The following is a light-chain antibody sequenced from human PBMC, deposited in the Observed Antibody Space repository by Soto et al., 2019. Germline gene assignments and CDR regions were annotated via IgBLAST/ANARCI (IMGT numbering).Light chain of an antibody. CDR3: SSKTTSNTVL. V-gene: IGLV2-14*01. Sequence: QSALTQPASVSGSPGQSITISCTGTSSDVGDYNFVSWYQQHPGKVPKLMIYEVSNRPSGVSNRFSGSKSGSTASLTISGLQAEDEADYYFSSKTTSNTVLFGGGTKLTVL. CDR2: EVS. CDR1: SSDVGDYNF. J-gene: IGLJ2*01.